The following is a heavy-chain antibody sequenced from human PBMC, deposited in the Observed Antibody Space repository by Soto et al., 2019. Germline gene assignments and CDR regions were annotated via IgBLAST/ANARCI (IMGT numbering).Heavy chain of an antibody. CDR3: ARPPVQRATISGLNWFDP. Sequence: QVQLVQSGAEVKKPGASVKVSCKASGYTFTGYYMHWVRQAPGQGLEWMGWINPNSGGTNYAQKFQGRVTMTRDTSISTAYMELSRLRSDDTAVYYCARPPVQRATISGLNWFDPWGQGTLVTVSS. CDR1: GYTFTGYY. J-gene: IGHJ5*02. V-gene: IGHV1-2*02. D-gene: IGHD5-12*01. CDR2: INPNSGGT.